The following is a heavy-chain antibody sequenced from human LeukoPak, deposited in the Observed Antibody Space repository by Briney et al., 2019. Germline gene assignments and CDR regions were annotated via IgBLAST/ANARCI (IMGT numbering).Heavy chain of an antibody. CDR1: GFTFTSYS. Sequence: PGGSLRLSCAASGFTFTSYSMNWVRQAPGKGLEWVSTISGGGGSTYYADSVKGRFTTSRDNSKNTLYLQVNSLRAEDTAVYYCAKSQGYQCCSWGQGTLVTVSS. CDR3: AKSQGYQCCS. CDR2: ISGGGGST. J-gene: IGHJ4*02. V-gene: IGHV3-23*01. D-gene: IGHD2-15*01.